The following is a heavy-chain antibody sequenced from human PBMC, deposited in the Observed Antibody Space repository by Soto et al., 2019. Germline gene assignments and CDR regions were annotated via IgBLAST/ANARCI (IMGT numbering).Heavy chain of an antibody. Sequence: HGESLIISCKGAGYSFTSYWILWVRQMPGKGLAWMGRIDLSDSYTNYRPAFQGHSTISADKAHRPAFPHTNSFKGRRHARYYLARHPMPELGEPGGYYYYGMDVWGQGTTVTVS. CDR3: ARHPMPELGEPGGYYYYGMDV. CDR1: GYSFTSYW. V-gene: IGHV5-10-1*02. D-gene: IGHD3-10*01. CDR2: IDLSDSYT. J-gene: IGHJ6*02.